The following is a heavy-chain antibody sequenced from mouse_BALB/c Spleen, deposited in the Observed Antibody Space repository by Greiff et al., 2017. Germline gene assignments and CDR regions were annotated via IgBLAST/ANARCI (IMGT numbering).Heavy chain of an antibody. CDR3: AREGGNYVDY. CDR2: ISSGSSTI. J-gene: IGHJ2*01. Sequence: EVQLVESGGGLVQPGGSRKLSCAASGFTFSSFGMHWVRQAPEKGLEWVAYISSGSSTIYYADTVKGRFTISRDNPKNTLFLQMTSLRSEDTAMYYCAREGGNYVDYWGQGTTLTVSS. CDR1: GFTFSSFG. V-gene: IGHV5-17*02.